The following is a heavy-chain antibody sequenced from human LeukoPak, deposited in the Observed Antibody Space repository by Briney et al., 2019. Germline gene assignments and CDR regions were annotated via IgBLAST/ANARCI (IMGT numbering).Heavy chain of an antibody. CDR1: GFNFGTFW. CDR2: INQDGSVR. Sequence: GGSLRLSCAASGFNFGTFWMSWVRQAPGRGLEWVAKINQDGSVRDYVNSVEGRFTISRGNANNFLYLQMNSLRADDAAVYYCARDQNFYDRTGEGYFQHWGQGTLVTVSS. J-gene: IGHJ1*01. D-gene: IGHD3-22*01. CDR3: ARDQNFYDRTGEGYFQH. V-gene: IGHV3-7*01.